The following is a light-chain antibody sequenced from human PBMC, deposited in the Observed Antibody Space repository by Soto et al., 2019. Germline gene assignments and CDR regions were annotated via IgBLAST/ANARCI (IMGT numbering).Light chain of an antibody. CDR1: SSNTDYIY. CDR3: AAWDHDLRGPV. J-gene: IGLJ3*02. CDR2: RNS. Sequence: QSVLTQPPSASGTPGQRVTISCSGSSSNTDYIYVHWYQQLPGTAPKLLIYRNSQRPSGVPDRFSGSKSGTSASLAISGLRSEDEGEYYCAAWDHDLRGPVFGGGTKVTVL. V-gene: IGLV1-47*01.